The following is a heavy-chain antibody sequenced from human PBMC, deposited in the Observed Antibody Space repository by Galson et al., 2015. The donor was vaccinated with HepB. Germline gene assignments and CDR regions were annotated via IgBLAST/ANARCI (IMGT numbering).Heavy chain of an antibody. V-gene: IGHV3-64D*06. D-gene: IGHD3-10*01. CDR1: GFTFSRFA. CDR2: ISTSGSYT. Sequence: SLRLSCAASGFTFSRFAMHWVRQAPGKGLEYVSVISTSGSYTYYADSVKGRFTISRDNSKNTVYPQMSSLRADDTAVYYCVKGPYGEYFFDSWGQGALVTVSS. J-gene: IGHJ4*02. CDR3: VKGPYGEYFFDS.